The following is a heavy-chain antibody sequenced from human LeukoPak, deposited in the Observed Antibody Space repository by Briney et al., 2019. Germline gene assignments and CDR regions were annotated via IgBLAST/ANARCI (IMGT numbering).Heavy chain of an antibody. CDR2: IYYSGST. CDR3: ARSGYSYGADAFDI. D-gene: IGHD5-18*01. V-gene: IGHV4-59*01. CDR1: GGSISSYY. J-gene: IGHJ3*02. Sequence: SETLSLTCAVYGGSISSYYWSWIRQPPGKGPEWIGYIYYSGSTNYNPSLKSRVTISVGTSKNQFSLKLSSVTAADTAVYYCARSGYSYGADAFDIWGQGTMVTVSS.